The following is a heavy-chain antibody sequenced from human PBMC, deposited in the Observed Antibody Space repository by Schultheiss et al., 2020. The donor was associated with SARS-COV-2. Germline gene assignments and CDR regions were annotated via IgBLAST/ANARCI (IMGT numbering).Heavy chain of an antibody. J-gene: IGHJ6*03. CDR3: ARAIYDSWGYYYYHMDV. V-gene: IGHV4-39*02. CDR2: IYHSGST. D-gene: IGHD3-3*01. Sequence: SETLSLTCTVSGGSISSSSYYWGWIRQPPGKGLEWIGSIYHSGSTYYNPSLKSRVTISVDTSNNRFSLNLSSVTAADTAIYYCARAIYDSWGYYYYHMDVWGRGTTVTVSS. CDR1: GGSISSSSYY.